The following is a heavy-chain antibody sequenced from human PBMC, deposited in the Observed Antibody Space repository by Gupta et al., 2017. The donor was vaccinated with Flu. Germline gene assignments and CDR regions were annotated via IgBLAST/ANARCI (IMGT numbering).Heavy chain of an antibody. Sequence: YWIGWVRQMPGKGLEWMGIIYPGDSDTRYSPSFQGQVTISADKSISTAYLQWSSLKASDTAMYYCARGPWQWLDPLHFDYWGQGTLVTVSS. D-gene: IGHD6-19*01. J-gene: IGHJ4*02. CDR1: YW. CDR2: IYPGDSDT. CDR3: ARGPWQWLDPLHFDY. V-gene: IGHV5-51*01.